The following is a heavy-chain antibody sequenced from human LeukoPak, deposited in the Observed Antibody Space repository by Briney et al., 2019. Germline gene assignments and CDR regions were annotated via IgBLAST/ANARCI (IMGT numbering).Heavy chain of an antibody. CDR3: ARWDRFHGV. V-gene: IGHV3-21*01. CDR1: GFTFSTYS. CDR2: ISSSSTYI. Sequence: GGSLRLSCAASGFTFSTYSMNWVRQAPGQGLEWVSSISSSSTYIYYADSVKGRFTISRDNSKNSLYLQMNNLRAVDTAVYYCARWDRFHGVWGQGTLVTVSS. D-gene: IGHD1-14*01. J-gene: IGHJ4*02.